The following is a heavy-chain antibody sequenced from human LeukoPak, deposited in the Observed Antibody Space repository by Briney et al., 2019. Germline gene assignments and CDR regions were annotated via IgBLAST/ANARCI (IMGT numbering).Heavy chain of an antibody. J-gene: IGHJ6*03. V-gene: IGHV1-2*02. CDR1: GYTLTGYY. Sequence: ASVKVSCQASGYTLTGYYIHWVRQAPGQGLEWMGWINSYTGDTNSAQKFQGRVTMTRDTSISTAYMELSRLTADDSAVYYCARDWGGYSSGWDMDVWGKGTTVTISS. D-gene: IGHD6-19*01. CDR2: INSYTGDT. CDR3: ARDWGGYSSGWDMDV.